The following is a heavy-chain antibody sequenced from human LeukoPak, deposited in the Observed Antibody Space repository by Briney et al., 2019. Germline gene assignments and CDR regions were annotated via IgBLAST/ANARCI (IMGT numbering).Heavy chain of an antibody. V-gene: IGHV3-30-3*01. CDR1: GFTLITYP. D-gene: IGHD2-15*01. J-gene: IGHJ3*02. Sequence: GRSLRLSCAASGFTLITYPIHWVRQAPGKGLEWVSLISYDGNNIYYADSVKGRFTISRDNSKNTLYLQMDSLRAEDTALYYCARGYCSGGSCYNWGAFDIWGQGTMVTVSS. CDR3: ARGYCSGGSCYNWGAFDI. CDR2: ISYDGNNI.